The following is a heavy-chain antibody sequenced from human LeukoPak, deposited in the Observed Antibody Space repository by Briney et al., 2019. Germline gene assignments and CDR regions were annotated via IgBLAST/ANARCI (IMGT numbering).Heavy chain of an antibody. CDR3: ARDHEEWEPSQVGY. CDR2: INPSGGST. V-gene: IGHV1-46*01. Sequence: GASVKVSCKASGYTFTSYYMHWVRQAPGQGLEWMGIINPSGGSTSYAQKLQGRVTVTTDTSTSTAYMELRSLRSDDTAVYYCARDHEEWEPSQVGYWGQGTLVTVSS. CDR1: GYTFTSYY. J-gene: IGHJ4*02. D-gene: IGHD1-26*01.